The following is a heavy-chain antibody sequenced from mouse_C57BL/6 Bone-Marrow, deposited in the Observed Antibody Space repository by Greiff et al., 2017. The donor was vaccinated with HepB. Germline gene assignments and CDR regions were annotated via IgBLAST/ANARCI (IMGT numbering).Heavy chain of an antibody. V-gene: IGHV5-6*02. D-gene: IGHD1-1*01. J-gene: IGHJ2*01. CDR3: ARRPGGPYYYGSSFDY. CDR2: ISSGGSYT. CDR1: GFTFSSYG. Sequence: DVKLVESGGDLVKPGGSLKLSCAASGFTFSSYGMSWVRQTPDKRLEWVATISSGGSYTYYPDSVKGRFTISRDNAKNTLYLQMSSLKSEDTAMYYCARRPGGPYYYGSSFDYWGQGTTLTVSS.